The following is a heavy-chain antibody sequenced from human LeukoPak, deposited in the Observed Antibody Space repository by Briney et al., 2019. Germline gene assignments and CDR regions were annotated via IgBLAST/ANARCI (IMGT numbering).Heavy chain of an antibody. J-gene: IGHJ4*02. CDR2: IYTSGST. D-gene: IGHD2-2*01. CDR1: GGSISSYY. CDR3: AREGYCSSTSCPLGY. Sequence: PSETLSLTCTVSGGSISSYYWSWIRQPAGKGLEWIGRIYTSGSTNYNPSLKSRVTMSVDTSKNQFSLKLSSVTAADTAVYYCAREGYCSSTSCPLGYWGQGTLVTVSS. V-gene: IGHV4-4*07.